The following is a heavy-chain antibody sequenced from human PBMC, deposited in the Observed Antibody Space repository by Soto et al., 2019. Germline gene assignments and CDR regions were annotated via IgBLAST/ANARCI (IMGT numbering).Heavy chain of an antibody. J-gene: IGHJ3*01. CDR3: ARTPSVGATTVILGDDAFAL. V-gene: IGHV1-2*02. CDR1: RYSFSGYY. CDR2: INSDLGGT. Sequence: QAQLEQSGAEVKKPGASVMVSCKASRYSFSGYYFHWVRQAPGPGPEWMGWINSDLGGTNYAKRFQGRVTMTRDTSTKTVYMELSSLRSDDTAVYFCARTPSVGATTVILGDDAFALGGQGTLITVSS. D-gene: IGHD1-26*01.